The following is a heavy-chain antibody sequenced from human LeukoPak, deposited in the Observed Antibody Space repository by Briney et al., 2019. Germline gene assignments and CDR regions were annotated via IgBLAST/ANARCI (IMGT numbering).Heavy chain of an antibody. CDR1: GGSISSSSYY. CDR2: IYYSGST. V-gene: IGHV4-39*07. D-gene: IGHD1-26*01. Sequence: PSETLSLACTVSGGSISSSSYYWGWIRQPPGKGLEWIGSIYYSGSTYYNPSLKSRVTMSVDTSKNQFSLKLSSVTAADTAVYYCASFNRQTPRGGNFDYWGQGTLVTVSS. J-gene: IGHJ4*02. CDR3: ASFNRQTPRGGNFDY.